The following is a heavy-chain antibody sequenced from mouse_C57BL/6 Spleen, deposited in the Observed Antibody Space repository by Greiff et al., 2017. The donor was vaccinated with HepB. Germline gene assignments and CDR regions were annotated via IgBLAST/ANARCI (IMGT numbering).Heavy chain of an antibody. V-gene: IGHV5-17*01. CDR1: GFTFSDYG. CDR2: ISSGSSTI. J-gene: IGHJ2*01. Sequence: EVKVVESGGGLVKPGGSLKLSCAASGFTFSDYGMHWVRQAPEKGLEWVAYISSGSSTIYYADTVKGRFTISRDNAKNTLFLQMTSLRSEDTAMYYCARGRSPGYYFDYWGQGTTLTVSS. CDR3: ARGRSPGYYFDY.